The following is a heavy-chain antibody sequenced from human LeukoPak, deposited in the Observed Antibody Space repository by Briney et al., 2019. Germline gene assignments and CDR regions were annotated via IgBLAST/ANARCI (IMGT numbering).Heavy chain of an antibody. J-gene: IGHJ3*02. CDR1: GVSISSGGYY. CDR2: IYHSGST. Sequence: SETLSLTCTVSGVSISSGGYYWSRIRQPPGKGLEWIGYIYHSGSTYYNPSLKSRVTISVDTSKNQFSLKLSSVTAADTAVYYCARDLGGYQLLDAYAFDIWGQGTMVTVSS. CDR3: ARDLGGYQLLDAYAFDI. V-gene: IGHV4-30-2*01. D-gene: IGHD2-2*01.